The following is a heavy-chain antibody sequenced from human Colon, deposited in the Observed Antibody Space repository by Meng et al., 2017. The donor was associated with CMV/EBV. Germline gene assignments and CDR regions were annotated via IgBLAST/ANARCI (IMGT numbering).Heavy chain of an antibody. CDR1: GYTVPGYK. Sequence: VSGKASGYTVPGYKIPWVRQAPGQGLEWMGWINPNMGGTTYAQKFQGRVTVTRDTSISTAYMELNSLRSDDTAVYYCARAGDDYFDFWGQGTLVTVSS. J-gene: IGHJ4*02. D-gene: IGHD5-24*01. V-gene: IGHV1-2*02. CDR3: ARAGDDYFDF. CDR2: INPNMGGT.